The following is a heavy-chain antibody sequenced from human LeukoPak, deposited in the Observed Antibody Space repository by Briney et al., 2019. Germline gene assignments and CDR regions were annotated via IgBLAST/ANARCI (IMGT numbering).Heavy chain of an antibody. D-gene: IGHD6-13*01. CDR3: ARVRGRIAAAGFIDY. V-gene: IGHV6-1*01. CDR2: TYYRSKWYN. CDR1: ADSVSSNSAA. J-gene: IGHJ4*01. Sequence: SQTLSLTCAISADSVSSNSAAWNWSRQSPSRGLEWLGRTYYRSKWYNDYAVSVKSRITINPDTSKNQFPLKLSSVTPEHTALYYCARVRGRIAAAGFIDYWGHGTLGTVSS.